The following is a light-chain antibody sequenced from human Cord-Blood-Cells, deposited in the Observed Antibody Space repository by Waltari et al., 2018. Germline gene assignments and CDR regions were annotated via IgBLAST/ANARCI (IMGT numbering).Light chain of an antibody. V-gene: IGKV3-11*01. CDR2: DAS. CDR3: QQRSNWPPT. CDR1: QSVSSY. J-gene: IGKJ4*01. Sequence: EIVLTQSPATLSLSPGDSATLSCRARQSVSSYLAWYQQKPGQAPRLLIYDASNRATGIPARFSGSGSGTDFTLTISSLEPEDFAVYYCQQRSNWPPTFGGGTKVEIK.